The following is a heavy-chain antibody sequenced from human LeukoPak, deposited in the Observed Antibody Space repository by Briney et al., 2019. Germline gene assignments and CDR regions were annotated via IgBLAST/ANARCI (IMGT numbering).Heavy chain of an antibody. V-gene: IGHV3-23*01. CDR1: GFTFSSYA. D-gene: IGHD4-11*01. J-gene: IGHJ4*02. CDR3: AKGLTPTRFYFDS. CDR2: ITGGGGST. Sequence: GGSLRLFCAASGFTFSSYAMSWVRQAPGKGLEWVSGITGGGGSTYYADSVTGRFSISRDNTKNTLFLQMDSLRAEDAAEYYCAKGLTPTRFYFDSWGQGTLVTVSS.